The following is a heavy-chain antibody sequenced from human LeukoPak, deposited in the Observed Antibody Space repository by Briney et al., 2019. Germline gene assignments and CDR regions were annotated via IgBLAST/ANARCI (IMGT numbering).Heavy chain of an antibody. CDR3: ARGVLYYDSSVGFDY. D-gene: IGHD3-22*01. J-gene: IGHJ4*02. CDR2: INHSGST. CDR1: GGSFSGYY. Sequence: SETLSLTCAVYGGSFSGYYWSWIRQPPGKGLEWIGEINHSGSTNYNPSLKSRVTISVDTSKNQFSLKLSSVTAADTAVYYCARGVLYYDSSVGFDYWGQGTLVTVSS. V-gene: IGHV4-34*01.